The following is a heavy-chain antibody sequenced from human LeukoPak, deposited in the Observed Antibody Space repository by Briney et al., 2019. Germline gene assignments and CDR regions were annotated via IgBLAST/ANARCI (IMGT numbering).Heavy chain of an antibody. Sequence: GGSLRLSCAASGFSFSNYWMSWVRQAPGKGLEWVANINQDGSEKYYVDSVKGRFTISRDNVKNSLYLQMDSLRAEDTAVYYCAKGGPSRAFDIWGQGTMVTVSS. J-gene: IGHJ3*02. CDR3: AKGGPSRAFDI. V-gene: IGHV3-7*01. CDR2: INQDGSEK. CDR1: GFSFSNYW.